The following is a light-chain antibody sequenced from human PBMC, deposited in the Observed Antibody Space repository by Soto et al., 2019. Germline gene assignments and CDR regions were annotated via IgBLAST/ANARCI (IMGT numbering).Light chain of an antibody. CDR1: NNDVGGHMY. J-gene: IGLJ2*01. Sequence: QSVLTQPPSVSGSPGQSITISCTGTNNDVGGHMYVSWYQHQAGKVPKLIIYEIDNRPSGVSDRFSGSKSGNTASLTISGLQAEDEAAYYCSAYRRGIIVFGGGTKLTVL. CDR3: SAYRRGIIV. CDR2: EID. V-gene: IGLV2-14*01.